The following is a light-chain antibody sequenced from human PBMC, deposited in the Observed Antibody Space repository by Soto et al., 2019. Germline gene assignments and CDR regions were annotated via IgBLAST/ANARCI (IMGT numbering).Light chain of an antibody. CDR2: AAS. V-gene: IGKV1-12*01. Sequence: IQMTQSPSSVSASAGDRVSITCRASQGINSWLAWYQKKPGQAPKLLIYAASSLQSGVPSRFSGSGSGTDFTLTISSLQPEDFATYYCQQANSFPLPFGGGTKVDIK. CDR3: QQANSFPLP. J-gene: IGKJ4*01. CDR1: QGINSW.